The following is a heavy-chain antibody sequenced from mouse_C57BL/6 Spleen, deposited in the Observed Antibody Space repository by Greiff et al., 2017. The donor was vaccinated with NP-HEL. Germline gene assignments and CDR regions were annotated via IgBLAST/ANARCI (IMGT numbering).Heavy chain of an antibody. Sequence: QVQLQQPGAELVMPGASVKLSCKASGYTLTSYWMHWVKQRPGQGLEWIGEIDPSDSYTNYNKKFKGKATLTVDKSSSTAYMQLSSLTAEDSAVYYCARRTVVEGLAYWGQGTLVTVSA. D-gene: IGHD1-1*01. CDR2: IDPSDSYT. J-gene: IGHJ3*01. V-gene: IGHV1-69*01. CDR1: GYTLTSYW. CDR3: ARRTVVEGLAY.